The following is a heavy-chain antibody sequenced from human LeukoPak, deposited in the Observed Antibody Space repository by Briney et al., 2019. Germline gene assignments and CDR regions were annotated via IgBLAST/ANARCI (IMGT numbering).Heavy chain of an antibody. J-gene: IGHJ4*02. D-gene: IGHD2-15*01. CDR2: IYPGDSDT. CDR3: ARSKGCGGGTCYPDY. Sequence: PGESLKISCKGSGYGFTTYWIGWVRQMPGKGLEWMGIIYPGDSDTRYSPSFQGQVTISADKSITTAYLQWSSLKASDSAMYYCARSKGCGGGTCYPDYWGQGTLVTVSS. CDR1: GYGFTTYW. V-gene: IGHV5-51*01.